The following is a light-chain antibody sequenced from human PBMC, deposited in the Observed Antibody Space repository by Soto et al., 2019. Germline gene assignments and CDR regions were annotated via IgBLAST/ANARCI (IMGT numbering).Light chain of an antibody. Sequence: DIVMTQTPLSLSVTPGQPASISCNSSQGLLDSDGRTHLYWYVQKTGQPPQALIYEVSKRSSGVPDRFSGSASGTHFTLKMSRVEAEDAGVYYCMQSLQLNTFGGGTKVESK. J-gene: IGKJ4*01. V-gene: IGKV2D-29*01. CDR2: EVS. CDR1: QGLLDSDGRTH. CDR3: MQSLQLNT.